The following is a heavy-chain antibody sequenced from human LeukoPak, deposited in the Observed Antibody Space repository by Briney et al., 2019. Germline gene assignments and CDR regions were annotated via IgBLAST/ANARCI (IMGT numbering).Heavy chain of an antibody. CDR2: ISYHARDQ. CDR1: GFTFSDHA. V-gene: IGHV3-30*04. CDR3: AAQPCINGICYLDY. J-gene: IGHJ4*02. D-gene: IGHD2-8*01. Sequence: GGSLRLSCTASGFTFSDHAMHWVRQAPGKGLEWVTVISYHARDQFYADSVKGRFTVSRDNSRNTLYLQMNSLRAEDSAVYYCAAQPCINGICYLDYWGQGTLVTVSS.